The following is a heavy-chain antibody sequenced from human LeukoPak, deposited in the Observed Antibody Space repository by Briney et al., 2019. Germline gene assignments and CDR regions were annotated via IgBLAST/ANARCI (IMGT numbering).Heavy chain of an antibody. CDR1: GGSFSGYY. CDR2: INHSGST. V-gene: IGHV4-34*01. Sequence: SETLSLTCAVYGGSFSGYYWSWIRQPPGKGLEWIGEINHSGSTNYNPSLKGRVTISVDTSKNQFSLKLSSVTAADTAVYYCAREVYYDSSSYYWDFDYWGQGTLVTVSS. D-gene: IGHD3-22*01. CDR3: AREVYYDSSSYYWDFDY. J-gene: IGHJ4*02.